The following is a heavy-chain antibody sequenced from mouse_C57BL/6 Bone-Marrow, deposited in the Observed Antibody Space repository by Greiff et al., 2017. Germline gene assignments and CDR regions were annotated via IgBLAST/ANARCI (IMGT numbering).Heavy chain of an antibody. V-gene: IGHV1-26*01. CDR2: INPNNGGT. J-gene: IGHJ3*01. CDR3: ARRGIYYGSSFPFAY. Sequence: EVKLQQSGPELVKPGASVKISCKASGYTFTDYYMNWVKQSHGKSLEWIGDINPNNGGTSYNQKFKGKATLTVDKSSSTAYMELRSLTSEDSAVYYCARRGIYYGSSFPFAYWGQGTLVTVSA. CDR1: GYTFTDYY. D-gene: IGHD1-1*01.